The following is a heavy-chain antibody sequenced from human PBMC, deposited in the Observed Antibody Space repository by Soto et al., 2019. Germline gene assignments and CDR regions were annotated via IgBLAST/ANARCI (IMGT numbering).Heavy chain of an antibody. CDR1: GYSFTSYW. D-gene: IGHD6-13*01. CDR3: ATQQQLALFDY. J-gene: IGHJ4*02. CDR2: IYPGDSDT. Sequence: PGGSLKISCKGSGYSFTSYWIGWVRQLPGKGLEWMGIIYPGDSDTRYSPSFQGQVTISADKSITTAYLQWSSLKASDTAMYYCATQQQLALFDYWGQGTLVTVSS. V-gene: IGHV5-51*01.